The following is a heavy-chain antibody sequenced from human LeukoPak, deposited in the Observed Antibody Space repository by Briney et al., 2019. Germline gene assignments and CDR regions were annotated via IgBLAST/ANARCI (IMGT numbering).Heavy chain of an antibody. J-gene: IGHJ5*02. Sequence: PSETLSLTCAVSGDSISSNNWWSWVRQPPGRGLEWIGEIYHSGSTNYNPSLKSRATISVDKSKNQFSLKLSSVTAADTAVYYCATRFPVGYCTNGVCSRWFDPWGQGTPVTVSS. CDR3: ATRFPVGYCTNGVCSRWFDP. CDR2: IYHSGST. V-gene: IGHV4-4*02. CDR1: GDSISSNNW. D-gene: IGHD2-8*01.